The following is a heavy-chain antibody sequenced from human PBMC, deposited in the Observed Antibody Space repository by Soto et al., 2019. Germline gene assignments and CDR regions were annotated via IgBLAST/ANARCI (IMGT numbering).Heavy chain of an antibody. CDR3: AAASHDQIYYYYGMDV. V-gene: IGHV1-58*01. CDR2: IVVGSGNT. Sequence: QMQLVQSGPEVKKPGTSVKVSCKASGFTFTSSAVQWVRQARGQRLEWIGWIVVGSGNTNYAQKFQERVTITRDMSTSTAYMELSSLRSEDTAVYYCAAASHDQIYYYYGMDVWGQGTTVTVSS. CDR1: GFTFTSSA. J-gene: IGHJ6*02.